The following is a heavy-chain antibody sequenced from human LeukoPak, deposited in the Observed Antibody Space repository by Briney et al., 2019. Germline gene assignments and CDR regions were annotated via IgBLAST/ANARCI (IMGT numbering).Heavy chain of an antibody. CDR2: IIPIFGTA. V-gene: IGHV1-69*13. Sequence: ASVKVSCKASGGNFSSYAISWVRQAPGQGLEWMGGIIPIFGTANYAQKFQGRVTITADESTSTAYMELSSLRSEDTAVYYCARALWSNYGEYYYYMDVWGKGTTVTVSS. J-gene: IGHJ6*03. D-gene: IGHD4-11*01. CDR1: GGNFSSYA. CDR3: ARALWSNYGEYYYYMDV.